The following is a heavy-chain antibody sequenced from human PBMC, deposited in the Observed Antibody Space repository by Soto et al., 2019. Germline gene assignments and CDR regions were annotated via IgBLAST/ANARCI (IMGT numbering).Heavy chain of an antibody. CDR3: ARMGENYYDSSGYYYYYYGMDV. V-gene: IGHV1-2*04. CDR2: INPNSGGT. CDR1: GYTFTGYY. J-gene: IGHJ6*02. D-gene: IGHD3-22*01. Sequence: ASVKVSCKASGYTFTGYYMHWVRQAPGQGLEWMGWINPNSGGTNYAQKFQGWVTMTRDTSISTAYMELSRLRSDDTAVYYCARMGENYYDSSGYYYYYYGMDVWGQGTTVTSP.